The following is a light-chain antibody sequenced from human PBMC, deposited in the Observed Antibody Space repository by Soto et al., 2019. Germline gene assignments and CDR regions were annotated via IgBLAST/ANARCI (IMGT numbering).Light chain of an antibody. J-gene: IGKJ1*01. V-gene: IGKV3-20*01. CDR3: QQYGTTPWT. CDR1: QSVSSSY. CDR2: GTS. Sequence: EIVLTQSPGTLSLSPGERATLSCRASQSVSSSYLAWYQHKPGQAPRLLISGTSSSATGIPDRFSGSGAGTDFTLTISRLEPEDFAVYYCQQYGTTPWTFGQGTKVEVK.